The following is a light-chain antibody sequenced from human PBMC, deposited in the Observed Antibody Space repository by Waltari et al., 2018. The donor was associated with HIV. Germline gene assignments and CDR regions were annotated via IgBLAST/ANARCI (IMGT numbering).Light chain of an antibody. J-gene: IGKJ1*01. V-gene: IGKV3-15*01. Sequence: EIVMTQSPATLSVSPGDRATLSCRASQSVSGNLAWYQQKPGQAPRLLIYGASTRATGIPARFSGSGSGTEFTLSISSLQSEDFAVYYCQQYNVWPPWTFGQGTEVEIK. CDR3: QQYNVWPPWT. CDR2: GAS. CDR1: QSVSGN.